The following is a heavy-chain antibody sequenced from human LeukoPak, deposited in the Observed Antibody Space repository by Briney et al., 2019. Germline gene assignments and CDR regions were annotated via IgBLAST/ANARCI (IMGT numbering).Heavy chain of an antibody. CDR1: GGSFSGYY. D-gene: IGHD3-3*01. Sequence: KPSETLSLTCAVYGGSFSGYYWSWIRQPPGKGLEWIGEINHSGSTNYNPSLKSRITILVDTSKNQFSLKLSSVAAADAAVYYCASLTIFGVAKDYWGQGTLVTVSS. CDR2: INHSGST. V-gene: IGHV4-34*01. J-gene: IGHJ4*02. CDR3: ASLTIFGVAKDY.